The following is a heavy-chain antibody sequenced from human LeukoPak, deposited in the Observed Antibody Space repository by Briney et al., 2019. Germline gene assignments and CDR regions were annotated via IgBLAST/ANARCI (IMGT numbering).Heavy chain of an antibody. CDR1: GGSISSYY. V-gene: IGHV4-59*01. CDR2: IYYSGST. D-gene: IGHD4-17*01. Sequence: SETLSLTCTVSGGSISSYYWSWIRQPPGKGLEWIGYIYYSGSTNYNPSLKSRVIISVDTSKNQFSLKLSSVTAADTAVYYCAGXXTTVTKFYYYYMDVWGKGTTVTVSS. J-gene: IGHJ6*03. CDR3: AGXXTTVTKFYYYYMDV.